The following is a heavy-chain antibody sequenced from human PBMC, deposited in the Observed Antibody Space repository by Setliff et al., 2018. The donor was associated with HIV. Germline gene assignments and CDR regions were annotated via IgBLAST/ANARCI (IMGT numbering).Heavy chain of an antibody. CDR1: GYSISSGYY. D-gene: IGHD2-21*01. CDR3: ARRRETIVVVIGIPNWYFDL. CDR2: IYHSGST. Sequence: TLSLTCAVSGYSISSGYYWGWIRQPPGKGPEWIGTIYHSGSTYYNPSLKSRVTISVDTSKNQFSLRLSSVTAADSAVYYCARRRETIVVVIGIPNWYFDLWGRGTLVTVSS. V-gene: IGHV4-38-2*01. J-gene: IGHJ2*01.